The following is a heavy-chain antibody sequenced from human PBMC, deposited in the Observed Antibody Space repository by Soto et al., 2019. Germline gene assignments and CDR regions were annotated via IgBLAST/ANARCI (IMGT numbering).Heavy chain of an antibody. V-gene: IGHV1-69*01. CDR1: GGSFSSNA. J-gene: IGHJ3*02. D-gene: IGHD5-12*01. CDR2: IIPILGSA. CDR3: ASREIVEAFDI. Sequence: QVQLVQSGAEVKKPGSSVKVSCKASGGSFSSNAISWVRQAPGQGLEWMGGIIPILGSANYAQKFQDRLTITADGSTTTTYMERNSLRSEDAAVYYCASREIVEAFDIWGQGTLVTVSS.